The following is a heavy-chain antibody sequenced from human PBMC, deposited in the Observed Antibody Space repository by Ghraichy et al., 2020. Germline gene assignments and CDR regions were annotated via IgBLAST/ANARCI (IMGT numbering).Heavy chain of an antibody. Sequence: SETLSLTCAVYGGSFSGYYWSWIRQPPGKGLEWIGEINHSGSTNYNPSLKSRVTISVDTSKNQFSLKLSSVTAADTAVYYCARPLRATTGAYGMDVWGQGTTVTVSS. J-gene: IGHJ6*02. CDR2: INHSGST. D-gene: IGHD1-26*01. V-gene: IGHV4-34*01. CDR1: GGSFSGYY. CDR3: ARPLRATTGAYGMDV.